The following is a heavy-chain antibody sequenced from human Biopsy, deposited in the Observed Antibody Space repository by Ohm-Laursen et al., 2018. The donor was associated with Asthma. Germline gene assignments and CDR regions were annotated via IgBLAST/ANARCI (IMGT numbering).Heavy chain of an antibody. CDR3: ARTYYDFLTGQVKDVFGV. J-gene: IGHJ3*01. D-gene: IGHD3-9*01. V-gene: IGHV1-3*04. CDR1: GYSFATNA. Sequence: SSVKVSCKASGYSFATNAMHWVRQAPGQRPEWMGWVNTGNGDTKYSQKFQGRVTITRDTSASTAYMELRSLRSEDTATYYCARTYYDFLTGQVKDVFGVWGQGTMVTVSS. CDR2: VNTGNGDT.